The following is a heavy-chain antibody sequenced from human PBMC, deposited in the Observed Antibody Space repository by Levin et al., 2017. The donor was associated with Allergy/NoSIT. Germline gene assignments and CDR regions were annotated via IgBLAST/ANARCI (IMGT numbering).Heavy chain of an antibody. CDR1: GFTFSSYG. D-gene: IGHD4-17*01. Sequence: PGGSLRLSCAASGFTFSSYGMHWVRQAPGKGLEWVAVISYDGSNKYYADSVKGRFTISRDNSKNTLYLQMNSLRAEDTAVYYCAKDDGTVTDYYYYYMDVWGKGTTVTVSS. V-gene: IGHV3-30*18. J-gene: IGHJ6*03. CDR2: ISYDGSNK. CDR3: AKDDGTVTDYYYYYMDV.